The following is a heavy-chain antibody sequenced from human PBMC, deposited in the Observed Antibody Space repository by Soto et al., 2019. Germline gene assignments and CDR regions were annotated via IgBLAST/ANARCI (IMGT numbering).Heavy chain of an antibody. Sequence: PGGSLRLSCAASGFIFSNYWMTWVRQAPGKGLEWVSTISGSGGSTYYADSVKGRFTISRDNSKNTLYLQMNSLRAEDTAVYYCAKDQGSSWYEIDYWGQGTLVTVSS. V-gene: IGHV3-23*01. CDR2: ISGSGGST. D-gene: IGHD6-13*01. CDR1: GFIFSNYW. CDR3: AKDQGSSWYEIDY. J-gene: IGHJ4*02.